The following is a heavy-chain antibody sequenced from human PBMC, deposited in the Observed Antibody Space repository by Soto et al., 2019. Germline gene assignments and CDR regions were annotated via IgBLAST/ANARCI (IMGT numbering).Heavy chain of an antibody. V-gene: IGHV4-59*01. Sequence: SETLSLTCTVSGGSISSYYWSWIRQPPGKGLEWIGYIYYSGSTNYNPSLKSRVTISVDTSKNQFSLKLSSVTAADTAVYYCERNLQQQQFDYWGQGTLVTVSS. D-gene: IGHD6-13*01. CDR3: ERNLQQQQFDY. CDR1: GGSISSYY. CDR2: IYYSGST. J-gene: IGHJ4*02.